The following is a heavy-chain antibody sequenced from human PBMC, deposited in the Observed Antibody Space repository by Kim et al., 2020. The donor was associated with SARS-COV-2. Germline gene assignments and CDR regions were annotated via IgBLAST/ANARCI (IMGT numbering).Heavy chain of an antibody. J-gene: IGHJ6*02. CDR3: ARDRSGYDSSGYYHEAYYYYGMDV. D-gene: IGHD3-22*01. CDR2: ISAYNGNT. V-gene: IGHV1-18*01. Sequence: ASVKVSCKASGYTFTSYGISWVRQDPGQGLEWMGWISAYNGNTNYAQKLQGRVTMTTDTSTSTAYMELRSLRSDDTAVYYCARDRSGYDSSGYYHEAYYYYGMDVWGQGTTVTVSS. CDR1: GYTFTSYG.